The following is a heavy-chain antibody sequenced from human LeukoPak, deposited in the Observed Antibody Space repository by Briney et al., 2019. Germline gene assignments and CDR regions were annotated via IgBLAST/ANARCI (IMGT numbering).Heavy chain of an antibody. CDR3: ARDDYGGNLADY. D-gene: IGHD4-23*01. CDR2: IYHSGST. CDR1: GGSISSGGYS. J-gene: IGHJ4*02. Sequence: PSETLSLTCAVSGGSISSGGYSWSWIRQPPGKGLEWIGYIYHSGSTYYNPSLKSRVTISVDRSKNQFSLKLSSVTAADTAVHYCARDDYGGNLADYWGQGTLVTLSS. V-gene: IGHV4-30-2*01.